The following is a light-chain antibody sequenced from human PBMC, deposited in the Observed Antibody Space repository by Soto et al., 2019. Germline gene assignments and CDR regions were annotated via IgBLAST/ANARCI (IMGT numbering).Light chain of an antibody. J-gene: IGLJ1*01. V-gene: IGLV2-14*01. CDR2: EVS. CDR1: SSDTAGYNY. Sequence: QSALTQPASVSGSPGQSITISCTGTSSDTAGYNYVSWYQQHPGKAPKLMIYEVSNRPSGVSNRFSGSQSGNTASLTISGRQAEDEANYYCSSYTTSNTPLYVFGTGTKVTVL. CDR3: SSYTTSNTPLYV.